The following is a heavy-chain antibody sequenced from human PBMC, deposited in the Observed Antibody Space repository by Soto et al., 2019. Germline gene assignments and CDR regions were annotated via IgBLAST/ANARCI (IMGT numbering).Heavy chain of an antibody. CDR2: ISGSGGST. CDR1: GFTFSSYA. D-gene: IGHD1-1*01. V-gene: IGHV3-23*01. CDR3: AKDETVQLDWYYYYYGMDV. Sequence: GGSLRLSCAASGFTFSSYAMSWVRQAPGKGLEWVSAISGSGGSTYYADSVKGRFTISRDNSKNTLYLQMNSLRAEDTAVYYCAKDETVQLDWYYYYYGMDVWGQGTTVTVSS. J-gene: IGHJ6*02.